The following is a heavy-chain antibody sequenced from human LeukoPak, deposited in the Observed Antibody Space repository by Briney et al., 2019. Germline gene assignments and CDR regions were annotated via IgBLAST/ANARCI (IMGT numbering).Heavy chain of an antibody. J-gene: IGHJ3*02. CDR1: GDSISSYY. CDR3: ARRDIVVVTAIQSFDI. V-gene: IGHV4-39*01. Sequence: SETLSLTCTVSGDSISSYYWTWIRQPPGKGLEWIGSIYYSGSTYYNPSLKSRVTISVDTSKNQFSLKLSSVTAADTAVYYCARRDIVVVTAIQSFDIWGQGTMVTVSS. D-gene: IGHD2-21*02. CDR2: IYYSGST.